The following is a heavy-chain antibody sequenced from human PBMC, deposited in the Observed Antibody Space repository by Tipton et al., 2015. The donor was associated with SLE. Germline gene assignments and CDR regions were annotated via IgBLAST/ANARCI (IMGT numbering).Heavy chain of an antibody. V-gene: IGHV4-59*01. Sequence: TLSLTCTVSGSSISSYYWSWIRQPPGKGLEWIGYIYYSGSTNYNPSLKSRVTISVDTSKNQFSLKLSSVTAADTAVYYCARDRPDSPQGWFDPWGQGTLVTVSS. CDR1: GSSISSYY. J-gene: IGHJ5*02. CDR2: IYYSGST. CDR3: ARDRPDSPQGWFDP. D-gene: IGHD3-22*01.